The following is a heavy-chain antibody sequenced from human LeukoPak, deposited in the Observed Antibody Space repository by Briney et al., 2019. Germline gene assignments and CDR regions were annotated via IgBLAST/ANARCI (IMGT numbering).Heavy chain of an antibody. J-gene: IGHJ6*03. CDR2: ISGSGGST. Sequence: GGSLRLSCAASGFTFSTYWMSWVRQAPGKGMEWVSAISGSGGSTYYADSVKGRFTISRDNSKNTLYLQMNSLRAEDTAVYYCAKRRGLELLYYYYMDVWGKGTTVTVSS. D-gene: IGHD1-7*01. CDR1: GFTFSTYW. CDR3: AKRRGLELLYYYYMDV. V-gene: IGHV3-23*01.